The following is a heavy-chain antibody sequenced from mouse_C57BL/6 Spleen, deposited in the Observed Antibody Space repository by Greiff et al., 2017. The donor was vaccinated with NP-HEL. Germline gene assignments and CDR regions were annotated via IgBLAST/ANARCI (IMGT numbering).Heavy chain of an antibody. J-gene: IGHJ4*01. CDR1: GFTFSNYW. Sequence: EVQLQESGGGLVQPGGSMKLSCVASGFTFSNYWMNWVRQSPEKGLEWVAQIRLKSDNYATHYAESVKGRFTISRDDSKSSVYLQMNNLRAEDTGIYYCPTVVAPYYYAMDYWGQGTSVTVSS. CDR3: PTVVAPYYYAMDY. D-gene: IGHD1-1*01. CDR2: IRLKSDNYAT. V-gene: IGHV6-3*01.